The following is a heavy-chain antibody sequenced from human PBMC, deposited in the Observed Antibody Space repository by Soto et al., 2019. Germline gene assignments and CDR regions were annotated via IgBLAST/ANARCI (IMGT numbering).Heavy chain of an antibody. V-gene: IGHV4-31*03. CDR1: CALIKNRLFY. J-gene: IGHJ5*02. D-gene: IGHD2-21*01. CDR2: IFHSGST. CDR3: VRGGIAGHWFDP. Sequence: TPSPTRSILCALIKNRLFYHSSFRQPPGKGLEWLGYIFHSGSTLYTPSLRGRLTLSADTSRNQLSLHLTSVTAADTAVYYCVRGGIAGHWFDPWGQGILVTVS.